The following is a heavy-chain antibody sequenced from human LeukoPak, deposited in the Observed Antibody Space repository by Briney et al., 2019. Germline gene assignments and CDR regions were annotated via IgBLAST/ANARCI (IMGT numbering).Heavy chain of an antibody. J-gene: IGHJ4*02. D-gene: IGHD1-26*01. Sequence: GGSLRLSCAASGFTFSSYWMSWVRQAPGKGLEWVSAISGSGGSTYYADSVKGRFTISRDNSKNTLYLQMNSLRAEDTAVYYCAKWSGGVGASHFDYWGQGTLVTVSS. CDR3: AKWSGGVGASHFDY. CDR2: ISGSGGST. V-gene: IGHV3-23*01. CDR1: GFTFSSYW.